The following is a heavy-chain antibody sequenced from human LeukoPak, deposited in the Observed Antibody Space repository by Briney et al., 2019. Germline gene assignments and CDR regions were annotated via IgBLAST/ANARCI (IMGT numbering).Heavy chain of an antibody. CDR1: GGSFSGYY. V-gene: IGHV4-34*01. J-gene: IGHJ4*02. Sequence: PETLSLTCAVYGGSFSGYYWSWIRQSPGKGLEWIGEINYNGSTNYNPSLKSRVTISVGTSKNHLSLNLRSVTAADTAVYYCARVTPSGGSAFDYWGQGSLVTVSS. CDR3: ARVTPSGGSAFDY. D-gene: IGHD3-10*01. CDR2: INYNGST.